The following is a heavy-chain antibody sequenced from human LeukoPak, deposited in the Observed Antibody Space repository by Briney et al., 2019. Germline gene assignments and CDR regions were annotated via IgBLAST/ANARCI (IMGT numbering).Heavy chain of an antibody. Sequence: PSETLSLTCTVSGGSISSYYWTWIRQPPGKGLEWIGYIYYSGSTNYNPSLKSRVTISVDTSKNQFSLKLSSVTAADTAVYYCARVNLTYDFWSGYYLYYFDYWGQGTLVTVSS. CDR2: IYYSGST. V-gene: IGHV4-59*01. CDR1: GGSISSYY. D-gene: IGHD3-3*01. J-gene: IGHJ4*02. CDR3: ARVNLTYDFWSGYYLYYFDY.